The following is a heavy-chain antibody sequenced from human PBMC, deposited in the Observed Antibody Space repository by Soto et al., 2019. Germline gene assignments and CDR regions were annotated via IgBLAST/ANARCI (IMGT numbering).Heavy chain of an antibody. V-gene: IGHV4-34*01. CDR1: GGSFRNYY. J-gene: IGHJ4*02. CDR2: VNHSGEA. Sequence: PSETLSLTCGVYGGSFRNYYWIWVRQPPGKGLEWIGEVNHSGEATYNPSLQSRITISLDTSNNQFSLKMTSVTAADTAMYYCARLPAPDYYDSSGYYWGQGTLVTVSS. D-gene: IGHD3-22*01. CDR3: ARLPAPDYYDSSGYY.